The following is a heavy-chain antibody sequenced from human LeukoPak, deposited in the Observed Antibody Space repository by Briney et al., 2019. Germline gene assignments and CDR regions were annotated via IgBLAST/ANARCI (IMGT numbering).Heavy chain of an antibody. V-gene: IGHV3-53*01. J-gene: IGHJ4*02. D-gene: IGHD6-19*01. Sequence: PGGSLRHSCAASGFTVSNYYISWVGQAPGKGLEWVSDFYSGGGTYYADSVKGRFTISRDNSKNTLYLQMNSLRAEDTAVYYCARGYSSGWYGGYWGQGTLVTVSS. CDR3: ARGYSSGWYGGY. CDR1: GFTVSNYY. CDR2: FYSGGGT.